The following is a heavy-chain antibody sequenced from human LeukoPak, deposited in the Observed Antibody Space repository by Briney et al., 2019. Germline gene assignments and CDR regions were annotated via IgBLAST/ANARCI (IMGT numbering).Heavy chain of an antibody. CDR1: GYTCTGYY. V-gene: IGHV1-2*02. CDR2: INPNSGGT. D-gene: IGHD3-22*01. CDR3: ARDYIVGGMDV. Sequence: PSVTVSCKASGYTCTGYYMHWVRQAPGQGLEWMGWINPNSGGTNYAQKFQGRVTMTRDTSISTAYMELSRLRSDDTAVYYCARDYIVGGMDVWGQGTTVTVSS. J-gene: IGHJ6*02.